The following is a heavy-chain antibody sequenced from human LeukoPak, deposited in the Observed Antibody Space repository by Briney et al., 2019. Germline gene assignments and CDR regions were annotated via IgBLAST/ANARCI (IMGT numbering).Heavy chain of an antibody. CDR3: ARHAVKDDFWSGYSDY. CDR2: LYPGDSDT. J-gene: IGHJ4*02. Sequence: GESLKIPCKGSGYSFTSYWIGWVRQMPGKGLEWRGILYPGDSDTRYSPSFQGQVTISADKSISTAYLQWSSLKASDTAMYYCARHAVKDDFWSGYSDYWGQGTLVTVSS. D-gene: IGHD3-3*01. V-gene: IGHV5-51*01. CDR1: GYSFTSYW.